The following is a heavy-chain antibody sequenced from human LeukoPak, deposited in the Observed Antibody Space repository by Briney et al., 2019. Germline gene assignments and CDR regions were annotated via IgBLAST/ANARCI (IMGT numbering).Heavy chain of an antibody. CDR3: AKDPARNYYDSSEPN. CDR1: GFTFSSYS. Sequence: GGSLRLSCAASGFTFSSYSMNWVRQAPGKGLEWVSAISGSGGSTYYADSVKGRFTISRDNSKNTLYLQMNSLRAEDTAVYYCAKDPARNYYDSSEPNWGQGTLVTVSS. CDR2: ISGSGGST. D-gene: IGHD3-22*01. V-gene: IGHV3-23*01. J-gene: IGHJ4*02.